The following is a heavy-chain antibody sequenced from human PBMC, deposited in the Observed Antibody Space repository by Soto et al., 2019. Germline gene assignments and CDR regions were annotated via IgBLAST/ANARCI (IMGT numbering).Heavy chain of an antibody. D-gene: IGHD6-13*01. CDR3: AKGDRIAAAGSIDY. CDR2: ISGRGDST. J-gene: IGHJ4*02. CDR1: GFTFSTYG. Sequence: DVQMLESGGGLVQPGGSLRLSCAASGFTFSTYGMNWVRQVPGKGLEWVSSISGRGDSTNYADSVKGRFTISRDNSKNTLYLQMSSLRVEDTAVYYCAKGDRIAAAGSIDYWGQGTLVTVSS. V-gene: IGHV3-23*01.